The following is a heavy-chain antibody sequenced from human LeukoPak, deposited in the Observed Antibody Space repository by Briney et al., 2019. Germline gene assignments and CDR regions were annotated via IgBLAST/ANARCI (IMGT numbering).Heavy chain of an antibody. D-gene: IGHD3/OR15-3a*01. CDR3: TRSDWPYYFDY. J-gene: IGHJ4*02. Sequence: ASVKVSCKAAAYTFTGYYMHWVRQAPGQGLEWMGWNNPNSGDTHYAQKFQGRVTMTRDTSISTAYMELSRLRSDDTAVYYCTRSDWPYYFDYWGQGALVTVSS. CDR2: NNPNSGDT. V-gene: IGHV1-2*02. CDR1: AYTFTGYY.